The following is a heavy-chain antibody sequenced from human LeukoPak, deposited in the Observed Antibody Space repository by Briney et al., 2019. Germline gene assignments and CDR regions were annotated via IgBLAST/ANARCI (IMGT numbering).Heavy chain of an antibody. J-gene: IGHJ5*02. CDR2: MNPNSGNT. D-gene: IGHD3-3*01. CDR3: ARGGYYDFWSGYYLVAFDP. CDR1: GYTFTGYY. V-gene: IGHV1-8*02. Sequence: GASVKVSCKASGYTFTGYYMHWVRQATGQGLEWMGWMNPNSGNTGYAQKFQGRVTMTRNTSISTAYMELSSLRSEDTAVYYCARGGYYDFWSGYYLVAFDPWGQGTLVTVSS.